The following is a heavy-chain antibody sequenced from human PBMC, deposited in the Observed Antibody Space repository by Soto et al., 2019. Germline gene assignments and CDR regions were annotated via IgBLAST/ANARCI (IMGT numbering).Heavy chain of an antibody. V-gene: IGHV3-21*01. CDR3: ARASGSGYGIQY. CDR2: ISSSSSNFI. CDR1: GFIFSSYS. J-gene: IGHJ4*02. Sequence: PGGSLRLSCAASGFIFSSYSMNWVRQAPGKGLEWVSYISSSSSNFIYYANSLKGRFTISRDNAKNSLYLQINSLRDEDTAVYYCARASGSGYGIQYWGQGTLVTVSS. D-gene: IGHD5-12*01.